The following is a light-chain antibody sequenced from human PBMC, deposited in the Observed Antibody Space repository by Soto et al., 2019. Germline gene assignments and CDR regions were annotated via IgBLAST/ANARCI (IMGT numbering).Light chain of an antibody. J-gene: IGKJ2*01. CDR3: QQYVGYLYT. Sequence: DIQMTQSPSTLSASVGDRVTITCRASQSIGSSLAWYQHKSGKAPKILIFDASSLERGVPSRFSGSGSGTEFTLTVTSLQPADFATYYCQQYVGYLYTFGQGTKLEI. V-gene: IGKV1-5*01. CDR2: DAS. CDR1: QSIGSS.